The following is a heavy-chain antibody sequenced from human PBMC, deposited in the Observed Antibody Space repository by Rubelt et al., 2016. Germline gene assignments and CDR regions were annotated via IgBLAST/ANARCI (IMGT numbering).Heavy chain of an antibody. J-gene: IGHJ4*02. CDR2: IWYYGSNK. CDR3: VFDF. Sequence: VQLVESGGGLVQPGGSLRLSCAASGFTFSSYGMHWIRQAPGKGLEWVAVIWYYGSNKYYADSVKGRFTISRDNSKNTRYLQMNSLRAEDTALYYCVFDFWGQGTRVTVSS. V-gene: IGHV3-33*08. CDR1: GFTFSSYG.